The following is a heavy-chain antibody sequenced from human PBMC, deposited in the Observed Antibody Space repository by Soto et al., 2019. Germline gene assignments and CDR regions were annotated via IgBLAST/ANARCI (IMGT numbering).Heavy chain of an antibody. D-gene: IGHD3-22*01. V-gene: IGHV3-33*01. J-gene: IGHJ3*02. CDR2: IWYDGSNK. Sequence: GGSLRLSCAASGFTFSSYGMHWVRQAPGKGLEWVAVIWYDGSNKYYADSVKGRFTISRDNSKNTLYLQMNSLRAEDTAVYYCGVDGLRGEYYYDSSGPDDAFDIWGQGTMVTVSS. CDR3: GVDGLRGEYYYDSSGPDDAFDI. CDR1: GFTFSSYG.